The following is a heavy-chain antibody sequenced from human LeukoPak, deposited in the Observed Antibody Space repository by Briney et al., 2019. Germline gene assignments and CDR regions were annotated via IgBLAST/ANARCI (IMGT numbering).Heavy chain of an antibody. J-gene: IGHJ1*01. Sequence: SQTLSLTCTVSGGSISSGGYYWSWIRQHPGKGLEWIGYIYYSGSTYYNPSLRSRVTISVDTSKNQFSLNLNSVTAADTAVYYCARALSGTYGLFQHWGQGTLVTVSS. CDR3: ARALSGTYGLFQH. V-gene: IGHV4-31*03. CDR1: GGSISSGGYY. CDR2: IYYSGST. D-gene: IGHD1-26*01.